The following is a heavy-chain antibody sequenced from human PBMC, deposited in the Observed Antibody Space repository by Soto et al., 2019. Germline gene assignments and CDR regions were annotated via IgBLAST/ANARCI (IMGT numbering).Heavy chain of an antibody. CDR3: VLGHYDFWSGYKLENWFDP. CDR2: LDPEDGET. D-gene: IGHD3-3*01. CDR1: GYTLTELS. V-gene: IGHV1-24*01. J-gene: IGHJ5*02. Sequence: GASVKVSCKVSGYTLTELSMHWVRQAPGKGLEWMGGLDPEDGETIYAQKFQGRVTMTEDTSTDTAYMELSSLRSEDTAVYYCVLGHYDFWSGYKLENWFDPWGQGTLVTVSS.